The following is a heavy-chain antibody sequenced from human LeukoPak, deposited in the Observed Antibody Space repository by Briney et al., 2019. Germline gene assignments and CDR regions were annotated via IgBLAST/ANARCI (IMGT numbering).Heavy chain of an antibody. Sequence: GASVKVSCKASGYTFTSYDINWVRQATGQGLEWMGWMNPNSGNTGYAQKFKGRVTMTRDTYISTAYMELSRLRSDDTAVYYCARDRVRRGGETPNSFDYWGQGTLVTVSS. CDR3: ARDRVRRGGETPNSFDY. V-gene: IGHV1-8*01. CDR1: GYTFTSYD. D-gene: IGHD2-21*01. CDR2: MNPNSGNT. J-gene: IGHJ4*02.